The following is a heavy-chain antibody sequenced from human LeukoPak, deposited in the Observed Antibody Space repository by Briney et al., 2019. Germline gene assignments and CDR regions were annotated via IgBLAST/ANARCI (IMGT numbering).Heavy chain of an antibody. CDR2: IIPIFGTA. CDR1: GGTFSSYA. V-gene: IGHV1-69*05. Sequence: SVKVSCKASGGTFSSYAISWVRQAPGQGLEWMGGIIPIFGTANYAQKFQGRVTITTDESTSTAYMELSSLRSEDTAVYYCAREMTTWGHGAFDIWGQGTMVTVSS. D-gene: IGHD4-17*01. J-gene: IGHJ3*02. CDR3: AREMTTWGHGAFDI.